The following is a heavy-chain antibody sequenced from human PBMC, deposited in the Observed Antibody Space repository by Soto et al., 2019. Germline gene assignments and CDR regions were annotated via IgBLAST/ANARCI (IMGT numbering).Heavy chain of an antibody. CDR1: GDTFSSYS. D-gene: IGHD3-10*01. Sequence: QVHLVQSGAEVKKPGSSVKVSCTSSGDTFSSYSYSWVRLVPGQGLEWMGGFSHVFGGPNYAQNFLDRVTITANQFTRTVYLDLSGLTADDTAVYYCARGVTRGSFPPFDLWCQGTLVTISS. CDR3: ARGVTRGSFPPFDL. V-gene: IGHV1-69*13. CDR2: FSHVFGGP. J-gene: IGHJ4*02.